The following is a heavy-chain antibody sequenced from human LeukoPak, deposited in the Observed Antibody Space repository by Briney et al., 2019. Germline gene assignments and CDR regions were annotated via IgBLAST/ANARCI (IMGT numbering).Heavy chain of an antibody. CDR1: GFTFNSYA. Sequence: GGSLRLSCAASGFTFNSYAMRWVRQAPGKGLEWVSTIRSSGGSTHYADSVKGRFTISRDNSKNTLYLQMNSLRAEDTAVYYCAKKTSIVGAFTYSGQGTLVTVSS. D-gene: IGHD1-26*01. J-gene: IGHJ4*02. CDR2: IRSSGGST. CDR3: AKKTSIVGAFTY. V-gene: IGHV3-23*01.